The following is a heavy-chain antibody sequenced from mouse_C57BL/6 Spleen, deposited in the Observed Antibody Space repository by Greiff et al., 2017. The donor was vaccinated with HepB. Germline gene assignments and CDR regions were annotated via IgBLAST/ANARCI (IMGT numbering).Heavy chain of an antibody. V-gene: IGHV1-55*01. CDR3: ARWQFITTVDWYFDV. D-gene: IGHD1-1*01. CDR1: GYTFTSYW. Sequence: QVQLQQSGAELVKPGASVKMSCKASGYTFTSYWITWVKQRPGQGLEWIGDIYPGSGSTNYNEKFKSKATLTVDTSSSTAYMQLSSLTSEDSAVYYCARWQFITTVDWYFDVWGTGTTVTVSS. J-gene: IGHJ1*03. CDR2: IYPGSGST.